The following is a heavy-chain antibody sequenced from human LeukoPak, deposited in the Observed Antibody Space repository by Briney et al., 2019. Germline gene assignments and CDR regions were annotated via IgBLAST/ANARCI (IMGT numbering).Heavy chain of an antibody. CDR1: GYTFTNYG. Sequence: ASVKVSCKASGYTFTNYGISWVRQAPGQGLEWMGWISTYNGNTKYAQKLQGRVTMTTDTSTSTAYMELRSLRSDDTAVYYCARGYDYGDDKNFDLWGRGTLVTVSS. J-gene: IGHJ2*01. V-gene: IGHV1-18*01. CDR3: ARGYDYGDDKNFDL. D-gene: IGHD4-17*01. CDR2: ISTYNGNT.